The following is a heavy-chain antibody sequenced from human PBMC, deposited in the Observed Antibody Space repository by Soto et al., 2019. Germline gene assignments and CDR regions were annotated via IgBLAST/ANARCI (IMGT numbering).Heavy chain of an antibody. Sequence: GGSXRLSCAASGFTFSNAWMNWVRQAPGKGLEWVGRIKSKTDGGTTDHAAPVKGRFTISRDDSKNTLYLQMNSLKTEDTAVYYCTTDPVTMIVVVPSSGWGQGTLVTVSS. D-gene: IGHD3-22*01. J-gene: IGHJ4*02. CDR3: TTDPVTMIVVVPSSG. CDR2: IKSKTDGGTT. V-gene: IGHV3-15*07. CDR1: GFTFSNAW.